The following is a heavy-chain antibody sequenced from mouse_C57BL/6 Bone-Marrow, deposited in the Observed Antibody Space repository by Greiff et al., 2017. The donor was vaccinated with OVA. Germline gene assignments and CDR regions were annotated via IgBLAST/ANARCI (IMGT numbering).Heavy chain of an antibody. Sequence: VQLQQSGAELVRPGASVKLSCTASGFNIKDDYMHWVKQRTEQGLEWIGWIDPENGDTEYASKFQGKATITADTSSNTAYLQLSSLTSEDTAVYYCTTCYYYGSSYAWFAYWGQGTLVTVSA. D-gene: IGHD1-1*01. V-gene: IGHV14-4*01. CDR2: IDPENGDT. CDR3: TTCYYYGSSYAWFAY. J-gene: IGHJ3*01. CDR1: GFNIKDDY.